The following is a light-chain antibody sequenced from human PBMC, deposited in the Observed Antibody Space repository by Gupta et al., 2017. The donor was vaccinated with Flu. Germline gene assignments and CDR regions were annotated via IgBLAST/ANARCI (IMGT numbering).Light chain of an antibody. CDR1: QSLLHSNGYNY. CDR3: MQALQTPLT. Sequence: DIVMTQSPLSLHVTPGHPASIPCRSSQSLLHSNGYNYLDWYLQKPGQSPQLLIYLGSNRASGVPDRFSGSGSGTDFTLKISRVEAEYVGVYYCMQALQTPLTFGGGTKVEIK. V-gene: IGKV2-28*01. J-gene: IGKJ4*01. CDR2: LGS.